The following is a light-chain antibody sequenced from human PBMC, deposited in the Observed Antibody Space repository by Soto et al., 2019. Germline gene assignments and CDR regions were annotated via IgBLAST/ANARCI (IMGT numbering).Light chain of an antibody. CDR1: QDITNY. J-gene: IGKJ2*01. CDR2: DAS. CDR3: QQYALLPYT. V-gene: IGKV1-33*01. Sequence: DIQMTQSPSSLSASVGDRVTITCRASQDITNYLNWYQQKPGTAPKLLIYDASNLEAGVPSRFSGSGSATDFSFTISSLQPEDVATYYCQQYALLPYTFGQGTRLEIK.